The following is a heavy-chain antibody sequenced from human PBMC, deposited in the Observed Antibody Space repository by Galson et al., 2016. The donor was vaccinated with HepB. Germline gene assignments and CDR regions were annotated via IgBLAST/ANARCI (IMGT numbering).Heavy chain of an antibody. CDR3: ARESDETGRPWGFHP. CDR1: GFTFSSYG. D-gene: IGHD1-1*01. CDR2: IWHDGNNK. V-gene: IGHV3-33*01. J-gene: IGHJ5*02. Sequence: SLRLSCAASGFTFSSYGTHWLRQAPGKGLEWVAVIWHDGNNKYYADSVKGRFTISRDVSKNTLYLQMNSLRVEETDVDYCARESDETGRPWGFHPWGQGTLVTVSS.